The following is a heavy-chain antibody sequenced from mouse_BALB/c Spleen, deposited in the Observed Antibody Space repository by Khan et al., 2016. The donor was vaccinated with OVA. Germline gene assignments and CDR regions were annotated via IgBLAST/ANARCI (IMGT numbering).Heavy chain of an antibody. CDR2: ISSGYFT. D-gene: IGHD1-1*01. CDR1: GFTFSAYA. CDR3: AREVYGSNYACFAY. J-gene: IGHJ3*01. Sequence: EVELVESGGGLVKPGGSLKLSCAASGFTFSAYAMYWVRQTPEKRLEWVASISSGYFTYFPDLLMGRFTISKNKASNILYLQMSSLRSEDAAMYYFAREVYGSNYACFAYWGQGTLVTVSA. V-gene: IGHV5-6-5*01.